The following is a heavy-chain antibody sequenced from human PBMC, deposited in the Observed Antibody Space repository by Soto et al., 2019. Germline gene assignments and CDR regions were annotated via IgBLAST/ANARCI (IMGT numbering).Heavy chain of an antibody. J-gene: IGHJ5*02. Sequence: PSETLSLTCTVSGGSISSYYWSWIRQPPGKGLEWIGYIYYSGSTNYNPSLKSRVTISVDTSKNQFSLKLSSVTAADTAVYYCARAIAARGRFDPWGPGTRVTVSS. CDR1: GGSISSYY. CDR2: IYYSGST. CDR3: ARAIAARGRFDP. V-gene: IGHV4-59*01. D-gene: IGHD6-6*01.